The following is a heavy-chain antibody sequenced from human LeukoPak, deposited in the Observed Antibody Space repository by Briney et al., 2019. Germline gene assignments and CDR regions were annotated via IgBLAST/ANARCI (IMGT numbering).Heavy chain of an antibody. J-gene: IGHJ3*02. D-gene: IGHD5-18*01. CDR2: IGTAGDT. Sequence: GGSLRLSCAASGFTFSSYDMHWVRQATGKGLEWVSAIGTAGDTYYPGSVKGRFTISRENDKNSLYLQMNSLRAGDTAVYYCARFGYSDAFDIWGQGTMVTVSS. V-gene: IGHV3-13*01. CDR3: ARFGYSDAFDI. CDR1: GFTFSSYD.